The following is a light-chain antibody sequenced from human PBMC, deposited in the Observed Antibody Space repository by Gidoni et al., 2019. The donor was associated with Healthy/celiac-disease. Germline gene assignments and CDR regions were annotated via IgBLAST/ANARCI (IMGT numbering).Light chain of an antibody. Sequence: QSALTQPASVSGSTGQSITISCTGTSSDVGGYNSVSWYQQHPGKAPKLMIYEVSNRPSGVSNRFSGSKSGNTASLTISGLQAEDEADYYCSSYTSSSTVVFGGGTKLTVL. CDR3: SSYTSSSTVV. J-gene: IGLJ2*01. CDR1: SSDVGGYNS. CDR2: EVS. V-gene: IGLV2-14*01.